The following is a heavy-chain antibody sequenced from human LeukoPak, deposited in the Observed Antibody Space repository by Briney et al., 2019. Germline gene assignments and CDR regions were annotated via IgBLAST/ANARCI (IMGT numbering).Heavy chain of an antibody. Sequence: GGSLRLSCAASGFTFSSYAMSWVRRAPGKGLEWVSAISGSGGSTYYADSVKGRFTISRDNSKNTLYLQMNSLRAEDTAVHYCAKDREGGFDYWGQGTLVTVSS. J-gene: IGHJ4*02. CDR1: GFTFSSYA. D-gene: IGHD1-26*01. CDR2: ISGSGGST. V-gene: IGHV3-23*01. CDR3: AKDREGGFDY.